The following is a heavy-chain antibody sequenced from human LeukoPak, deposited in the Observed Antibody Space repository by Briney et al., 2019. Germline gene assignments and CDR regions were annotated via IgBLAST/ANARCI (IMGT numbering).Heavy chain of an antibody. CDR1: GDSISSSSYY. CDR3: AGDLRGVTAD. J-gene: IGHJ4*02. CDR2: IYISGST. D-gene: IGHD3-10*01. V-gene: IGHV4-61*02. Sequence: PSETLSLTCNVSGDSISSSSYYWSWIRQPAGKGLEWIGRIYISGSTKYNPSLESRVTISLDASKSQFALKLSSVTAADTAVYYCAGDLRGVTADWGQGTLLTVSS.